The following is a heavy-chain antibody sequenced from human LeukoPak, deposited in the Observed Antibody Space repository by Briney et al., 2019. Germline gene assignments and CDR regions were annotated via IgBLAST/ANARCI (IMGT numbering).Heavy chain of an antibody. CDR1: GGSISSYY. V-gene: IGHV4-4*07. CDR2: IYTSGST. CDR3: ARGQVAGATTFYYYYMDV. J-gene: IGHJ6*03. D-gene: IGHD1-26*01. Sequence: SETLSLTCTVSGGSISSYYWSWIRQPAGKGLEWIGRIYTSGSTNYNPSLKGRVTMSVDTSKNQFSLKLSSVTAADTAVYYCARGQVAGATTFYYYYMDVWGKGTTVTVSS.